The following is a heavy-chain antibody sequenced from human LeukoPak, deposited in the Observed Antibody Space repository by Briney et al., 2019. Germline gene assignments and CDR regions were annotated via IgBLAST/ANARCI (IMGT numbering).Heavy chain of an antibody. CDR3: VCHVVLSVGYHYGLGV. CDR1: GFTFSSYG. J-gene: IGHJ6*01. CDR2: IWYDGSDK. D-gene: IGHD2-21*01. V-gene: IGHV3-33*01. Sequence: GRSLRLSCAASGFTFSSYGMHWVRQAPGKGLEWVAVIWYDGSDKYYADSVKGRFTISRDNSMNTLYLQMNSLRVEDTALYYCVCHVVLSVGYHYGLGVWGQGTTVTVSS.